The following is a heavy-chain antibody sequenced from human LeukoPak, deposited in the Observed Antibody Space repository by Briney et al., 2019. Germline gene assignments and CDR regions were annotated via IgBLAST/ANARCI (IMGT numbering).Heavy chain of an antibody. Sequence: ASVKVSCKASGYTFTGYYMHWVRQAPGQGLEWMGWVNPNSGGTNYAQKFQGRATMTRDTSISTAYMELSRLRSDDMAVYYCARGEGLRLGELSLGDAFDIWGQGTMVTVSS. J-gene: IGHJ3*02. CDR3: ARGEGLRLGELSLGDAFDI. D-gene: IGHD3-16*02. V-gene: IGHV1-2*02. CDR2: VNPNSGGT. CDR1: GYTFTGYY.